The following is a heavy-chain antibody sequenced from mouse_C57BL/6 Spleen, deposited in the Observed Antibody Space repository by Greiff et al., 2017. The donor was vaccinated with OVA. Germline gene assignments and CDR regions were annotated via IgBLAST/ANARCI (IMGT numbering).Heavy chain of an antibody. CDR3: ARYSSGTGYFDY. V-gene: IGHV1-64*01. CDR1: GYTFTSYW. D-gene: IGHD3-2*02. J-gene: IGHJ2*01. CDR2: IHPNSGST. Sequence: QVQLQQPGAELVKPGASVKLSCKASGYTFTSYWMHWVKQRPGQGLEWIGMIHPNSGSTNYNEKFKSKATLTVDKSSSTAYMQLSSLTSEDSAVYYCARYSSGTGYFDYWGQGTTLTVSS.